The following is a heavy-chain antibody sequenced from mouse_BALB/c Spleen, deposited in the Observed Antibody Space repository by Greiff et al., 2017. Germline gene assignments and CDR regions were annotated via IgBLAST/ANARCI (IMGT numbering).Heavy chain of an antibody. CDR3: ARHGNYTFDY. V-gene: IGHV5-9-3*01. CDR1: GFTFSSYA. CDR2: ISSGGSYT. Sequence: EVKLVESGGGLVKPGGSLKLSCAASGFTFSSYAMSWVRQTPEKRLEWVATISSGGSYTYYPDSVKGRFTISRDNAKNTLYLQMSSLRSEDTAMYYCARHGNYTFDYWGQGTTLTVSS. D-gene: IGHD2-1*01. J-gene: IGHJ2*01.